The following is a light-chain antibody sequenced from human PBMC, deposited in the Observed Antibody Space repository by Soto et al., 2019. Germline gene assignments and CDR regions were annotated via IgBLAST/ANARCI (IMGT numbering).Light chain of an antibody. CDR1: TSNIGTNT. J-gene: IGLJ2*01. Sequence: QSVLTQSPSASGTPGQRVSISCSGSTSNIGTNTVSWYQHVPGTAPKLLIYSNDQRPSAVPGRFSGSKSGTSASLAISGLLYEDEADYYCATWDDSLNVVFGGGTQLTVL. CDR3: ATWDDSLNVV. V-gene: IGLV1-44*01. CDR2: SND.